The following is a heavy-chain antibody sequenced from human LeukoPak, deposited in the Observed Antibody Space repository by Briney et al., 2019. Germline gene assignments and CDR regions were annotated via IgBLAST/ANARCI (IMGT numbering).Heavy chain of an antibody. D-gene: IGHD2-15*01. Sequence: GGSLRLSCAASGFTFSSYAMSWVRQAPGKGLEWVSAISGSGGSTYYADSVKGRFTISRDNSKNTLYLQMNSLRAEDTAVYYCAKDCLEDIVVVVAATGAFDIWGQGTMVTVSS. V-gene: IGHV3-23*01. CDR2: ISGSGGST. CDR1: GFTFSSYA. CDR3: AKDCLEDIVVVVAATGAFDI. J-gene: IGHJ3*02.